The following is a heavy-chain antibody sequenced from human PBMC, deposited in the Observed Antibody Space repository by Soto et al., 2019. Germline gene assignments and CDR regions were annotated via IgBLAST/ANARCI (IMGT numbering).Heavy chain of an antibody. J-gene: IGHJ5*02. V-gene: IGHV4-59*01. CDR2: IYYSGST. Sequence: SETLSLTCTVSGGSISSYYWSWIRQPPGKGLEWIGYIYYSGSTNYNPSLKSRVTISVDTSKNQFSLKLSSVTAADTAVYYCATIVATIRGTGWFDPWGQGTLVTVSS. D-gene: IGHD5-12*01. CDR3: ATIVATIRGTGWFDP. CDR1: GGSISSYY.